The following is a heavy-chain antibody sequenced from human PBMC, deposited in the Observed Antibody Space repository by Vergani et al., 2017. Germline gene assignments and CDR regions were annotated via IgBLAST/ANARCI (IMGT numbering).Heavy chain of an antibody. Sequence: EVQLVESGGGLVQPGGSLRLSCAVSGFTFSSYWMTWVRQAPGKGLEWVANIKGDGSEKNYVDSVKGRFTISRDNAKNSLYLQMNSLTAEDTAVYYCARGYSYVIYWGQGTLATVSS. CDR1: GFTFSSYW. D-gene: IGHD5-18*01. J-gene: IGHJ4*02. V-gene: IGHV3-7*03. CDR2: IKGDGSEK. CDR3: ARGYSYVIY.